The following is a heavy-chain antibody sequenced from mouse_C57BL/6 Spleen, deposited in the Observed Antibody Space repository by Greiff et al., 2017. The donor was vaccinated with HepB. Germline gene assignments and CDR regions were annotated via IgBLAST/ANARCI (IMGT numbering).Heavy chain of an antibody. CDR2: IYPGDGDT. CDR3: ARQFITTVVADFDY. Sequence: QVQLQQSGPELVKPGASVKISCKASGYAFSSSWMNWVKQRPGKGLEWIGRIYPGDGDTNYNGKFKGKATLTADKSSSTAYMQLSSLTSEDSAVYFCARQFITTVVADFDYWGQGTTLTVSS. CDR1: GYAFSSSW. D-gene: IGHD1-1*01. J-gene: IGHJ2*01. V-gene: IGHV1-82*01.